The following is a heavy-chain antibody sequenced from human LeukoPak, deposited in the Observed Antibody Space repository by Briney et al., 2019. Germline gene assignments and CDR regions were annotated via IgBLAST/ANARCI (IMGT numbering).Heavy chain of an antibody. CDR1: GGSISSYY. D-gene: IGHD2-21*02. CDR2: ISYTGNT. V-gene: IGHV4-59*08. J-gene: IGHJ5*02. CDR3: ARSRLMTFDP. Sequence: SETLSLTCTVSGGSISSYYWNWIRQPPGKGLEWIGYISYTGNTNYNPSLKSRVTMSVDTSKNQFSLKLSSVTAADTAVYYCARSRLMTFDPWGQGTLVTVSS.